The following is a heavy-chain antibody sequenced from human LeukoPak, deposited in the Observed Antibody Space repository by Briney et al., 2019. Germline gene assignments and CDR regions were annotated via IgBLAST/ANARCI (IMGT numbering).Heavy chain of an antibody. CDR3: ATLGLLRGAGFNLATHFDF. D-gene: IGHD1-26*01. Sequence: SETLSLTCTVSGVSISITSYYSAWIRQPPGKGLEMIGYVHYTGSTFYNSSLKSRVTISADTSQNQFSLSLTSVTAADTAVYYCATLGLLRGAGFNLATHFDFWGQGTLVTVSS. J-gene: IGHJ4*02. V-gene: IGHV4-39*01. CDR1: GVSISITSYY. CDR2: VHYTGST.